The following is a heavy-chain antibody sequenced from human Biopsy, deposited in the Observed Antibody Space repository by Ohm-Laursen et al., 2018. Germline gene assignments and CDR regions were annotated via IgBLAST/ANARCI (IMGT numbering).Heavy chain of an antibody. CDR1: GESSSGYF. Sequence: GTLSLTCAVNGESSSGYFWNWIRQPPGKGLEWIGEINQSGSTKYNPSLKRRATLSVDTSKNKFSLRVSSVTAADTAVYYCARDRDRRGWFDPWGQGTLVTVSS. J-gene: IGHJ5*02. CDR3: ARDRDRRGWFDP. V-gene: IGHV4-34*01. D-gene: IGHD1-14*01. CDR2: INQSGST.